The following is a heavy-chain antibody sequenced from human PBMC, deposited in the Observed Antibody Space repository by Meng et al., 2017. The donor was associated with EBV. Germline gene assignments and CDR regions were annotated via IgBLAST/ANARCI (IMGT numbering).Heavy chain of an antibody. J-gene: IGHJ4*02. Sequence: VPPQQGGEGLLNPSGTLSLTCAVYGGSFSGYYWSWIRQPPGKGLEWIGEINHSGSTNYNPSLKSRVTISVDTSKNQFSLKLSSVTAADTAVYYCAGSYGGVLNYWGQGTLVTVSS. CDR2: INHSGST. CDR1: GGSFSGYY. CDR3: AGSYGGVLNY. V-gene: IGHV4-34*01. D-gene: IGHD4-23*01.